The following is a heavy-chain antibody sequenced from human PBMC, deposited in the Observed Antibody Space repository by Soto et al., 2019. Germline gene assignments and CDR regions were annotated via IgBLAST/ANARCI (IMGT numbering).Heavy chain of an antibody. CDR1: GFTFSTYS. CDR2: ISSRSTTI. V-gene: IGHV3-48*01. J-gene: IGHJ2*01. Sequence: GGSLRLSCAASGFTFSTYSVNWVRQAPGKGLEWVSYISSRSTTIYYADSVKGRFTISRDNAKNSLYLQMNSLRAEDTAVYYCATDVNWNLDLWGRGTLVTVSS. CDR3: ATDVNWNLDL.